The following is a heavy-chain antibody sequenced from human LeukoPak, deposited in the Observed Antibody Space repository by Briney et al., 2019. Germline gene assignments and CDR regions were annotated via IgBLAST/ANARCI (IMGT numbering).Heavy chain of an antibody. CDR3: ARHRREVSGWYGDFDY. CDR2: IYYSGST. CDR1: GGSISSSSYY. D-gene: IGHD6-19*01. J-gene: IGHJ4*02. Sequence: PSETLSLTCTVSGGSISSSSYYWGWIRQPPGKGLGWIGSIYYSGSTYYNPSLKSRVTISVDTSKNQFSLKLSSVTAADTAVYYCARHRREVSGWYGDFDYWGQGTLVTVSS. V-gene: IGHV4-39*01.